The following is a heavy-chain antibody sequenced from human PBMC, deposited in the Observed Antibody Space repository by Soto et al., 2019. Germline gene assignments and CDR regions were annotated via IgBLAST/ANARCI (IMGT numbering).Heavy chain of an antibody. Sequence: DVQLLESGGHLVQPGGSLRLSCAASGFTFSSYAMSWVRQAPGKGLEWVSSVSAGGDMTYYSDSVKGRFTISRDNSNNARFLRMNSLRIEDTALYYCARGDLGGSGSPASYYFSGLDFWGQGTTVTVS. CDR3: ARGDLGGSGSPASYYFSGLDF. J-gene: IGHJ6*02. V-gene: IGHV3-23*01. CDR1: GFTFSSYA. D-gene: IGHD3-10*01. CDR2: VSAGGDMT.